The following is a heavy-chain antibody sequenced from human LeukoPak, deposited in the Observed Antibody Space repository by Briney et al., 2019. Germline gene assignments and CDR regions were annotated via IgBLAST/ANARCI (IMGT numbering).Heavy chain of an antibody. CDR1: GGSISSSSYY. CDR2: IYYSGST. CDR3: ARGRRSRSSTSYNWFDP. D-gene: IGHD2-2*01. V-gene: IGHV4-39*07. Sequence: SETLSLTCTVSGGSISSSSYYWGWIRQPPGKGLEWIGSIYYSGSTYYNPSLKSRVTISVDTSKNQFSLKLSSVTAADTAVYYCARGRRSRSSTSYNWFDPWGQGTLVTVSS. J-gene: IGHJ5*02.